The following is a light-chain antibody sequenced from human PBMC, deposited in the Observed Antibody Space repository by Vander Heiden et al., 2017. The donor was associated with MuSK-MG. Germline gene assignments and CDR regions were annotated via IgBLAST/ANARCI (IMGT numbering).Light chain of an antibody. V-gene: IGLV2-14*01. CDR1: SSDVGGYNY. Sequence: QSALTQPASVSGSPGQSLTISCTGTSSDVGGYNYVSWYQQHPGKAPKLMMYDVSNRPSGISNRFSGSKSGNTASLTISGLQAEDEADYYCSSYTSSRTRVFGTGTKVTVL. CDR3: SSYTSSRTRV. J-gene: IGLJ1*01. CDR2: DVS.